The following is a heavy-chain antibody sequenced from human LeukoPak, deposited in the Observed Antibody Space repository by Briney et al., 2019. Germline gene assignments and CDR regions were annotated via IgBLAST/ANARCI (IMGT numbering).Heavy chain of an antibody. Sequence: QSGGSLRLSCAASGFTFSTYALSWVRQAPGKGLEWVSSIRGSDGSTYYADSVKGRFAISRDNSKNTLYLQMNSLRAEDTAVYYCAKDIYGDYGGLDYWGQGTLVTVSS. J-gene: IGHJ4*02. CDR1: GFTFSTYA. V-gene: IGHV3-23*01. D-gene: IGHD4-17*01. CDR3: AKDIYGDYGGLDY. CDR2: IRGSDGST.